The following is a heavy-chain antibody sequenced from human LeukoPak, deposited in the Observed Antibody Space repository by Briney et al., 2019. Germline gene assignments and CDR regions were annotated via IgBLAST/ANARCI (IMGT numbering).Heavy chain of an antibody. J-gene: IGHJ4*02. CDR1: GFTLSTYG. CDR2: ISDGGSNQ. D-gene: IGHD3-16*02. CDR3: VRDKYRFDY. Sequence: PGGSLRVSCAASGFTLSTYGMHWVRQAPGKGLEWVAVISDGGSNQYYADSVKGRFTISRDNSKNTLYLQMNSLRPEDTAVYYCVRDKYRFDYWGQGTLVTVSS. V-gene: IGHV3-30*03.